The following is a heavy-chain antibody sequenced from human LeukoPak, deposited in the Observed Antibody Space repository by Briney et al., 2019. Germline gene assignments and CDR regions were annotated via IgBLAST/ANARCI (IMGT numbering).Heavy chain of an antibody. D-gene: IGHD1-26*01. CDR3: GRQGYTASYYFLDY. CDR2: IYTTGAT. V-gene: IGHV4-4*07. J-gene: IGHJ4*02. Sequence: PSETLSLTCTVSSGSINSYYWGWVRQPPGKGLEWIGRIYTTGATQYNPSLKSRVTMSVDTSTNQFSLNLRSMTAADMAVYYCGRQGYTASYYFLDYWSQGTLVAVS. CDR1: SGSINSYY.